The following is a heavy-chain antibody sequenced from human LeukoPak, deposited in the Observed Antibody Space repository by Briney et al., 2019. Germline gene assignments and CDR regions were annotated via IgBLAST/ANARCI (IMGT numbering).Heavy chain of an antibody. J-gene: IGHJ3*02. D-gene: IGHD3-3*01. CDR3: AREADFWSGATDAFDI. V-gene: IGHV4-31*03. Sequence: SETLSLTCTVSGGSISSGGYYWSWIRQHPGKGLEWIGYIYYSVSTYYNPSLKSRVTISVDTSKNQFSLKLSSVTAADTAVYYCAREADFWSGATDAFDIWGQGTMVTVSS. CDR2: IYYSVST. CDR1: GGSISSGGYY.